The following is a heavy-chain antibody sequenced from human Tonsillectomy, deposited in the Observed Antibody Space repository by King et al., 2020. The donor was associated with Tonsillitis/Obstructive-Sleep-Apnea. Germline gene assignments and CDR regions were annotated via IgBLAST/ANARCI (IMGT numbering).Heavy chain of an antibody. Sequence: VQLQESGPGLVKPSETLSLTCSVSGGSMNSYYWSWIRQPPGKGLEWIGYIYHSGSTNYNHSLKNRLTISVDTSKNHFSLKLSSVTAADTAVYYCARDMVLEAGGDAFDIWGQGTMVTVSS. D-gene: IGHD2-8*01. CDR2: IYHSGST. V-gene: IGHV4-59*01. CDR1: GGSMNSYY. CDR3: ARDMVLEAGGDAFDI. J-gene: IGHJ3*02.